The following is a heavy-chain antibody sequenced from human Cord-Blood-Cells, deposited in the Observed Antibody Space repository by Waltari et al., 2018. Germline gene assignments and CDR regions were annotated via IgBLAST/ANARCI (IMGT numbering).Heavy chain of an antibody. CDR3: ARDKPGDKEVGAFDI. Sequence: QLQLQESGSGLVKPSQTLSLTCAVSGGSISSGGYSWSWIRQPPGKGLEWIGYIYHSGSTYYNPSLKSRVTISVDRSKNQFSLKLSSVTAADTAVYYCARDKPGDKEVGAFDIWGQGTMVTVSS. J-gene: IGHJ3*02. CDR2: IYHSGST. D-gene: IGHD3-10*01. V-gene: IGHV4-30-2*01. CDR1: GGSISSGGYS.